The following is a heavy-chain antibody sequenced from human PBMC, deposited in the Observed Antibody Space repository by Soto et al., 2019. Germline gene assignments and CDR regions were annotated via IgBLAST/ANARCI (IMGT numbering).Heavy chain of an antibody. CDR1: GGSISSYY. J-gene: IGHJ4*02. V-gene: IGHV4-59*08. D-gene: IGHD5-12*01. CDR3: ARHGYSGYDLDY. CDR2: IYYSGST. Sequence: SETLSLTCTVSGGSISSYYWSWIRQPPGKGLEWIGYIYYSGSTNYNPSLKSRVTISVDTSKNQFSLKLSSVTAADTAVYYCARHGYSGYDLDYWGQGTLVTVS.